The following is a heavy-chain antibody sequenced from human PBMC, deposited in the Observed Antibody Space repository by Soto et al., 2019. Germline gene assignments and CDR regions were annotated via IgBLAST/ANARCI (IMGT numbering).Heavy chain of an antibody. D-gene: IGHD2-2*01. CDR3: AGESCGTSSCSMETKYFGMDV. CDR2: IHHSGST. J-gene: IGHJ6*02. V-gene: IGHV4-34*01. Sequence: SEALSLTCAVYRGSLSGYYWSWIRQSPGEGLEWIGEIHHSGSTNYNPSLKSRVTISADTSKSRLSLKLSSVTAADTAVYYCAGESCGTSSCSMETKYFGMDVWGQGTTVTVSS. CDR1: RGSLSGYY.